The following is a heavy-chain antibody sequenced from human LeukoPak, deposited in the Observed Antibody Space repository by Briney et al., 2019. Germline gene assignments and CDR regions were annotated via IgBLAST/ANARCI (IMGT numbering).Heavy chain of an antibody. CDR3: ARVSVGATKLAYFDY. V-gene: IGHV1-2*02. CDR2: INPKSGGT. J-gene: IGHJ4*02. Sequence: GASVKVSCKASGYTFTGYCMHWVRQAPGQGLEWMGWINPKSGGTNYAQKFQGRVTMTRDTSISTTYMELSRLRSEDTAVYYCARVSVGATKLAYFDYWGQGTLVTVSS. D-gene: IGHD1-26*01. CDR1: GYTFTGYC.